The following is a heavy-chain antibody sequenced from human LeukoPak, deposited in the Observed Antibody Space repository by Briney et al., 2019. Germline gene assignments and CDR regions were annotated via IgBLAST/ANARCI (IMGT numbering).Heavy chain of an antibody. CDR3: ARVGSAGSSSWYGQGGFDY. J-gene: IGHJ4*02. Sequence: PSETLSLTCTVSGASISSGGYYWSWIRQHPGKGLEWIGYIFYSGSTNYNPSLKSRVTISVDTSKNQFSLNLTSVTAADTAVYYCARVGSAGSSSWYGQGGFDYWGQGTLVTVSS. CDR2: IFYSGST. D-gene: IGHD6-13*01. V-gene: IGHV4-61*08. CDR1: GASISSGGYY.